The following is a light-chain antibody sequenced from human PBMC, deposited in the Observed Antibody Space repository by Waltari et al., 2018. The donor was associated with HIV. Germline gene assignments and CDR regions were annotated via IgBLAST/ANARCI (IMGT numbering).Light chain of an antibody. CDR2: EVS. CDR3: CSYACSSTPFV. V-gene: IGLV2-23*02. J-gene: IGLJ1*01. Sequence: QSALTQPASVSGSPGQSITISCTGTSSDVGSYNLVSWYQQYPGKVPKLMIYEVSKRPSGVSMRFSGSKSGNTASLTISGLQAEDEADYYCCSYACSSTPFVFGTATKVTVL. CDR1: SSDVGSYNL.